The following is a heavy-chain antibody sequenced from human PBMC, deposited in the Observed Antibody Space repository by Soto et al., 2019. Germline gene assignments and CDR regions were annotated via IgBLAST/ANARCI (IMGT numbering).Heavy chain of an antibody. V-gene: IGHV4-39*01. J-gene: IGHJ6*02. CDR1: GGSISSSSYY. CDR2: IYYSGST. D-gene: IGHD3-3*01. CDR3: ARHLDYDFWSGYYNAGNYYYGMDV. Sequence: PSETLSLTCTVSGGSISSSSYYWGWIRQPPGKGLEWIGSIYYSGSTYYNPSLKSRATISVDTSKNQFSLKLSSVTAADTAVYYCARHLDYDFWSGYYNAGNYYYGMDVWGQGTTVTVSS.